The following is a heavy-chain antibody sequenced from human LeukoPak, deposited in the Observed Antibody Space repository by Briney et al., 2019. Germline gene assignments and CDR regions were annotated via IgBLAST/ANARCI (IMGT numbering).Heavy chain of an antibody. Sequence: GGSLRLSCAASGFTFSNFAMMWVRQAPGTGLQWVSTITGYGATFYADSGRGRFTIFRDTSMNTLFLQMNSLGAEYTAVYYCAKGAAAGKVDGFDPWGQGTLVTVSS. J-gene: IGHJ5*02. V-gene: IGHV3-23*01. D-gene: IGHD6-13*01. CDR2: ITGYGAT. CDR3: AKGAAAGKVDGFDP. CDR1: GFTFSNFA.